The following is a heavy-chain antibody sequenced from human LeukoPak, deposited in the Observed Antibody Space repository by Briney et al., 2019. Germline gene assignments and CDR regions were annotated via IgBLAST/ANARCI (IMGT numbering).Heavy chain of an antibody. Sequence: GGSLRLPCAASGFTFSRFAMNWVRQAPGKGLEWVATIIDNGDRTYYADSVRGRFTLSRDNSNNTLSLQMNSLRAEDTATYYCSKGITLVRGFTDFDYWGQGTLVTVSS. D-gene: IGHD3-10*01. J-gene: IGHJ4*02. CDR2: IIDNGDRT. CDR3: SKGITLVRGFTDFDY. V-gene: IGHV3-23*01. CDR1: GFTFSRFA.